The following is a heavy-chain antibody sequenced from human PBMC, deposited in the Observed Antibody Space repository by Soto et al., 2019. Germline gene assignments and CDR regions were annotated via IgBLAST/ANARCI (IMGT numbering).Heavy chain of an antibody. CDR2: IHYSGST. J-gene: IGHJ5*02. CDR3: ARLQAVAGTGDWFDP. V-gene: IGHV4-59*08. D-gene: IGHD6-19*01. Sequence: QVQLQESGPGLVKPSETLSLTCTVSGGSISPYYWSWIRQSPGKGLEWIGYIHYSGSTNYNPSLKRRVTISVATSKKQFSLKLRFVTAADTAGYYCARLQAVAGTGDWFDPWGQGTLVTVST. CDR1: GGSISPYY.